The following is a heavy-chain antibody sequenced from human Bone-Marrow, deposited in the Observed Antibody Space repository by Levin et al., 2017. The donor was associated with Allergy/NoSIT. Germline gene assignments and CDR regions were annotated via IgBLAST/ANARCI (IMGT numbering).Heavy chain of an antibody. CDR3: ARPSRYCSSTSCHMGAFDS. V-gene: IGHV3-11*01. CDR2: ISSSGSTI. J-gene: IGHJ3*02. CDR1: GFTFSDYY. Sequence: GGSLRLSCAASGFTFSDYYMSWIRQAPGKGLEWVSYISSSGSTIYYADSVKGRFTISRDNAKNSLYLQMNSLRAEDTAVYYCARPSRYCSSTSCHMGAFDSWGQGTMVTVSS. D-gene: IGHD2-2*01.